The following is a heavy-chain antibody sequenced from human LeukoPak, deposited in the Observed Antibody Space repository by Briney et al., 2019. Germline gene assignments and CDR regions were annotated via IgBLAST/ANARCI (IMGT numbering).Heavy chain of an antibody. D-gene: IGHD1-26*01. CDR1: GFTSSSFW. J-gene: IGHJ4*02. CDR3: ARGTSGGYFDY. Sequence: GGSLRLSCAASGFTSSSFWIHWVRQVPGKGLVWVSRINSDGISKSYADSVKGRFTISRDNAKNTLYLQMNSLRAEDTAVYYCARGTSGGYFDYWGQGTLVTVSS. V-gene: IGHV3-74*01. CDR2: INSDGISK.